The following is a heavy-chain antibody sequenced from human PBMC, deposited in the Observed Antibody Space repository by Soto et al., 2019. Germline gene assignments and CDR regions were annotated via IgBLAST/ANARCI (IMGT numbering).Heavy chain of an antibody. CDR2: IYTSGST. CDR1: GGSISSYY. J-gene: IGHJ6*02. CDR3: ARDSRYSYAGTSYYYGMDV. Sequence: SETLSLTCTVSGGSISSYYWSWIRQPAGKGLEWIGRIYTSGSTNYNPSLKSRVTMSVDTSKNQFSLKLSSVTAADTAVYYCARDSRYSYAGTSYYYGMDVWGQGTTVTVSS. V-gene: IGHV4-4*07. D-gene: IGHD5-18*01.